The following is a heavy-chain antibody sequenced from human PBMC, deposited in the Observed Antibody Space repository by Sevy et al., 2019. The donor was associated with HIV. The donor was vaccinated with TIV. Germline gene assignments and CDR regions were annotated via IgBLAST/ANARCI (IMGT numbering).Heavy chain of an antibody. D-gene: IGHD3-10*01. CDR3: ARHQGITTRFDY. Sequence: GESLKISCKGSGYSFTTYWIAWVRQMPGKGLEWMGIIYPGDSDTRYSPSFQGQVTISADKSISTAYLQWSSLKASDTATYYCARHQGITTRFDYWGQGTLVTLSS. V-gene: IGHV5-51*01. CDR2: IYPGDSDT. CDR1: GYSFTTYW. J-gene: IGHJ4*02.